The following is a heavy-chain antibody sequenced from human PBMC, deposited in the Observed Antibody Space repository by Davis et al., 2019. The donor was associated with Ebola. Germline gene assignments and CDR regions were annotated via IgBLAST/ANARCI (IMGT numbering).Heavy chain of an antibody. Sequence: GESLKISCAASGFTFSSSSLHWVRHAPGTGLALVALILYDGRNKEYADSVKGRFPISRANSMNTVYLQMNSLRPEDTAVYYCARDQMVVTATPFDYWGQGTLVSVSS. D-gene: IGHD2-21*02. V-gene: IGHV3-30*07. J-gene: IGHJ4*02. CDR2: ILYDGRNK. CDR1: GFTFSSSS. CDR3: ARDQMVVTATPFDY.